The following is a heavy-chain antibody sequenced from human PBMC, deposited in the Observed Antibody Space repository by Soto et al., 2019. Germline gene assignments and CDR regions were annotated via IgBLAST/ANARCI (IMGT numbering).Heavy chain of an antibody. CDR1: GGSISSYY. V-gene: IGHV4-59*01. J-gene: IGHJ5*02. CDR3: AREDGSNWFDP. D-gene: IGHD3-10*01. CDR2: IYYSGST. Sequence: SETLSLTCTVSGGSISSYYWSWIRQPPGKGLEWIGYIYYSGSTNYNPSLKSRVTISVDTSKNQFSLKLSSVTAADTAVYYCAREDGSNWFDPWGQGTLVTVSS.